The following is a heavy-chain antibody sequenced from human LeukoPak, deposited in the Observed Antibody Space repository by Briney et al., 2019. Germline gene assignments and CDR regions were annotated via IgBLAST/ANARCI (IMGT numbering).Heavy chain of an antibody. CDR3: ARSNLRDAFDI. Sequence: SETLSLTCTVSDGSISRYYWSWIRQPPGKGLEWIGYIYHSGSTYYNPSLKSRVTISVDRSKNQFSLKLSSVTAADTAVYYCARSNLRDAFDIWGQGTMVIVSS. D-gene: IGHD2/OR15-2a*01. J-gene: IGHJ3*02. V-gene: IGHV4-59*12. CDR1: DGSISRYY. CDR2: IYHSGST.